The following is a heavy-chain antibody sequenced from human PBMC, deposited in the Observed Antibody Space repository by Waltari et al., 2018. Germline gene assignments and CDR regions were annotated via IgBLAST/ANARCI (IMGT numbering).Heavy chain of an antibody. Sequence: QVQLQQWGAGLLKPSETLSLTCAVYGGSFSGYYWSWIRQPPGKGLEWIGEINHSGSTNYNPSLKSRVTISVDTSKNQFSLKLSSVTAADTAVYYCARPPRRIDSSGYYPDAFDIWGQGTMVTVSS. CDR3: ARPPRRIDSSGYYPDAFDI. CDR1: GGSFSGYY. V-gene: IGHV4-34*01. CDR2: INHSGST. J-gene: IGHJ3*02. D-gene: IGHD3-22*01.